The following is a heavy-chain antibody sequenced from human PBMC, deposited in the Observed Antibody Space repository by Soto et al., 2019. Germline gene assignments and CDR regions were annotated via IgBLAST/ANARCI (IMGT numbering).Heavy chain of an antibody. Sequence: PGGSLGLSCAASGFTFSSYSMSLVRQAPGKGLEWVSVIYSGGSTYYSDSVKGRFTISRDNSKNTLYLQMNSLRAEDTAVYYCASRITIFGVGLHDAFDIWGQGTMVTVSS. CDR2: IYSGGST. D-gene: IGHD3-3*01. CDR3: ASRITIFGVGLHDAFDI. V-gene: IGHV3-53*01. CDR1: GFTFSSYS. J-gene: IGHJ3*02.